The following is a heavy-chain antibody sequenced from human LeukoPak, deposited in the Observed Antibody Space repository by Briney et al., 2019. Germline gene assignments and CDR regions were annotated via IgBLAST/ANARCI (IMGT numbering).Heavy chain of an antibody. Sequence: GGSLRLFCAASGFTFSSYSMNWVRQAPGKGLEWVSYISSSGNTIDYADSVKGRFTISRDNAKNSLYLQMVSLRAEDTAVYYCARLRGYSYGYGDYWGQGTLVTVSS. V-gene: IGHV3-48*04. CDR3: ARLRGYSYGYGDY. CDR1: GFTFSSYS. J-gene: IGHJ4*02. D-gene: IGHD5-18*01. CDR2: ISSSGNTI.